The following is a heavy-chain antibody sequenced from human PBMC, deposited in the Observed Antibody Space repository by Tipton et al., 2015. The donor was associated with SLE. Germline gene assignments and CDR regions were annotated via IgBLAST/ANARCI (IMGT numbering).Heavy chain of an antibody. CDR1: GFTFSSYA. V-gene: IGHV3-23*01. J-gene: IGHJ4*02. D-gene: IGHD1-20*01. Sequence: SLRLSCAASGFTFSSYAMHWVRQAPGKGLEWVSAISGSGGSTYYADSVKGRFTISRGNSKNTLYLQMNSLRAEDTAVYYCARSITGTTEDYFDYWGQGTLVTVSS. CDR2: ISGSGGST. CDR3: ARSITGTTEDYFDY.